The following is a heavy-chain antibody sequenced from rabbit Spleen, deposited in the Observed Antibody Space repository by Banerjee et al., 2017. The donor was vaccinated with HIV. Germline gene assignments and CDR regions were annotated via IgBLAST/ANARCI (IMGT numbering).Heavy chain of an antibody. V-gene: IGHV1S45*01. Sequence: QEQLEESGGGLVQPEGSLTLTCTASGFTISSSDYMCWVRQAPGKGLEWISCIVGSSSGFTYSATWAKGRFTCSKTSSTTVTLQMTSLTVADTATYFCARDTATSFSSYGMDLWGPGTLVTVS. D-gene: IGHD7-1*01. CDR1: GFTISSSDY. CDR3: ARDTATSFSSYGMDL. J-gene: IGHJ6*01. CDR2: IVGSSSGFT.